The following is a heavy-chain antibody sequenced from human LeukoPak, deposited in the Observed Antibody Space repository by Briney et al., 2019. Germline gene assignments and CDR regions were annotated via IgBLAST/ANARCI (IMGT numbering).Heavy chain of an antibody. CDR1: GYTFTGYH. CDR2: INPNSGGT. D-gene: IGHD6-19*01. CDR3: ARDLTSAVAGFDY. V-gene: IGHV1-2*02. Sequence: ASVKVSCKASGYTFTGYHMHWVRQAPGQGLEWMGWINPNSGGTNYAQKFQGRVTMTRDTSISTAYMELSRLRSDDTAVYYCARDLTSAVAGFDYWGQGTLVTVSS. J-gene: IGHJ4*02.